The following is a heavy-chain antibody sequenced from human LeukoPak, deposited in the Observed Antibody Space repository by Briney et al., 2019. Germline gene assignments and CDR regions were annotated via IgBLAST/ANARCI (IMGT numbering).Heavy chain of an antibody. CDR2: ISGSGGST. Sequence: GGSLRLSCADSGFTFSSYAMSWVRQAPGKGLEWVSAISGSGGSTYYADSVKGRFTISRDNSKNTLYLQMNSLRAEDTAVYYCAIEAYYYGSGSYADFGYWGQGTLVTVSS. J-gene: IGHJ4*02. D-gene: IGHD3-10*01. CDR1: GFTFSSYA. CDR3: AIEAYYYGSGSYADFGY. V-gene: IGHV3-23*01.